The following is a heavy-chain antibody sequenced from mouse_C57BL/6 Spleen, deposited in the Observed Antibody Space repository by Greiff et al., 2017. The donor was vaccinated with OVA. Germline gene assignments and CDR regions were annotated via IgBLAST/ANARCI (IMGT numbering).Heavy chain of an antibody. CDR1: GYTFTSYW. V-gene: IGHV1-69*01. CDR2: IDPSDSYT. J-gene: IGHJ1*03. Sequence: QVQLQQPGAELVMPGASVKLSCKASGYTFTSYWMHWVKQRPGQGLEWIGEIDPSDSYTNYNQKFKGKSTLTVDKSSSTAYMQLSSLTSEDSAVYYCARGLRRGYFDVWGTGTTVTVSS. D-gene: IGHD2-4*01. CDR3: ARGLRRGYFDV.